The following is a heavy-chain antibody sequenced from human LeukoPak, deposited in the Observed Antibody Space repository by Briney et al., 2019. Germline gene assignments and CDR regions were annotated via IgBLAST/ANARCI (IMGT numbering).Heavy chain of an antibody. V-gene: IGHV3-74*01. CDR3: ARSPLEPSRLFDY. CDR2: MNNDGSIR. Sequence: PGGSLRLSCAASGFTFSTYWMHWVRHAPGKGLVWVSRMNNDGSIRDYADSVKGRFTISRDNAKNTLYLQMNSLRVEDTAVYYRARSPLEPSRLFDYWGQGTLVTVSS. CDR1: GFTFSTYW. D-gene: IGHD1-1*01. J-gene: IGHJ4*02.